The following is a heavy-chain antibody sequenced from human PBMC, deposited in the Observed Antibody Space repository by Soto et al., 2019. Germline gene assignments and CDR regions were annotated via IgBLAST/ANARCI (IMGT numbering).Heavy chain of an antibody. V-gene: IGHV4-61*01. CDR1: GGSVSSGSYY. D-gene: IGHD6-6*01. Sequence: TSETLSLTCTVSGGSVSSGSYYWSWIRQPPGKGLEWIGYIYYSGSTNYNPSLKSRVTISVDTSKNQFSLKLSSVTAADTAVYYCAREYSSSSSFDYRGKGTLVTVSS. CDR2: IYYSGST. J-gene: IGHJ4*02. CDR3: AREYSSSSSFDY.